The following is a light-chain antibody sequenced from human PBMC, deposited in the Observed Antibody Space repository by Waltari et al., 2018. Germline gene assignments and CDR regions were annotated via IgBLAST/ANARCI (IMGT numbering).Light chain of an antibody. J-gene: IGLJ3*02. CDR1: NIGIRS. Sequence: SYVLTQPPSVSVAPGETASIACGGNNIGIRSVHWYQQKQGQAPVLIISSGTDLPSGIPERFSGSNSGNTATLTISRVEAGDEADYYGQVWDSNNDHAFWVFGGGTNLTVL. CDR2: SGT. V-gene: IGLV3-21*04. CDR3: QVWDSNNDHAFWV.